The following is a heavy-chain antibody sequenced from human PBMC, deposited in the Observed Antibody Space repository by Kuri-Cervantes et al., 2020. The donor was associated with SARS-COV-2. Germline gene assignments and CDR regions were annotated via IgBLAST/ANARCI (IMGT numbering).Heavy chain of an antibody. V-gene: IGHV4-30-2*01. Sequence: SCAVSGGSISSGGYSWSWIRQPPGKGLEWIGYIYHSGSTYYNSSLKSRVTISVDRSKNQFSLKLSSVTAADTAVYYCARTGWFGENYYGMDVWGQGTTVTVSS. CDR2: IYHSGST. CDR3: ARTGWFGENYYGMDV. D-gene: IGHD3-10*01. CDR1: GGSISSGGYS. J-gene: IGHJ6*02.